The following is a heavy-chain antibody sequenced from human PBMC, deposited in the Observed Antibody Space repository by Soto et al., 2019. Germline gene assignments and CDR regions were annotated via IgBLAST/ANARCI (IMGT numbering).Heavy chain of an antibody. V-gene: IGHV4-39*01. CDR2: IYYSGST. J-gene: IGHJ6*02. Sequence: SETLSLTCTVSGGSISSSSYYWGWIRQPPGKGLEWIGSIYYSGSTYYNPSLKSRVTISLDTSKNQFSLKLSSVTAADTAVYYCARQVTSSSWYYYYYYGMDVWGQGTTVTVSS. CDR1: GGSISSSSYY. CDR3: ARQVTSSSWYYYYYYGMDV. D-gene: IGHD6-13*01.